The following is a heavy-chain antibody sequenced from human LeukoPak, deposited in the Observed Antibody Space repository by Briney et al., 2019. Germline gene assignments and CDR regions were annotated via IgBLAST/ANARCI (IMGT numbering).Heavy chain of an antibody. J-gene: IGHJ4*02. V-gene: IGHV3-15*01. CDR1: GFSFNNVW. CDR2: IKSKPAGGTT. CDR3: TSLGATGFYAFDY. Sequence: GVSLRLSCAASGFSFNNVWLRWVRPAPGQGLKWVGHIKSKPAGGTTECAAPVKGRFTISRDDSKNTLYLQMNSLRTEDTAVYYCTSLGATGFYAFDYWGQGTLVTVSS. D-gene: IGHD2/OR15-2a*01.